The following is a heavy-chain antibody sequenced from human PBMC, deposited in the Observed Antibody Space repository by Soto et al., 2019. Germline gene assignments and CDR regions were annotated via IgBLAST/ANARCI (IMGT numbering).Heavy chain of an antibody. CDR3: AREGTGIDAFDI. Sequence: PSETLSLTCSVSGGSISSYYWSWIRPSPGNGLEWIAYVYYNGNTNYNPSLRSRATISLDTSNKQVSLKLTSVTAADTAVYYCAREGTGIDAFDIWGQGTMVTVS. CDR2: VYYNGNT. CDR1: GGSISSYY. V-gene: IGHV4-59*01. J-gene: IGHJ3*02.